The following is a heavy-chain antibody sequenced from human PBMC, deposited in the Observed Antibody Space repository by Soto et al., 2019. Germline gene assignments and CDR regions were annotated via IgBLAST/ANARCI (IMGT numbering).Heavy chain of an antibody. J-gene: IGHJ4*02. CDR2: IYYSGSA. CDR3: VRANYDFWSGYYFHFDY. V-gene: IGHV4-31*03. CDR1: GGSISSGGYY. Sequence: SETQSLTCTVSGGSISSGGYYWSWIRQHPGKCLEWIGYIYYSGSAYYNPSLKSRVTISVDTSKNQFSLKLSSVTAADTAVYYCVRANYDFWSGYYFHFDYWGQGTLVTVS. D-gene: IGHD3-3*01.